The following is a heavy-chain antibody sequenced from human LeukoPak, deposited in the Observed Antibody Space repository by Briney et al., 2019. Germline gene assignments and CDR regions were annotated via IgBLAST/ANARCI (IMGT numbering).Heavy chain of an antibody. CDR3: ARPMVRGVIAPDAFDV. Sequence: GGSLQISFKGSGYSFTSYWIGWVRPMPGKGLEWMGIIYPGDSDTRYSPSFQGQVTISADKSISTAYLQWSSLKASDTAMYYCARPMVRGVIAPDAFDVWGQGTMVTVSS. CDR2: IYPGDSDT. V-gene: IGHV5-51*01. J-gene: IGHJ3*01. CDR1: GYSFTSYW. D-gene: IGHD3-10*01.